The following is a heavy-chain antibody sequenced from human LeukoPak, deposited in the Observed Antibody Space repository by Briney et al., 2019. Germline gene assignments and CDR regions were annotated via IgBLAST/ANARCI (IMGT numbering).Heavy chain of an antibody. CDR2: ISGSGGST. J-gene: IGHJ4*02. V-gene: IGHV3-23*01. D-gene: IGHD5-12*01. CDR3: AKDMEYSGYDLPSYYFDY. Sequence: PGGSLRLSCAASGFTFSSYAMSWVRQAPGKGLEWVSAISGSGGSTYYPDSVKGRFTISRDNSKNTLYLQMNSLRAEDTAVYYCAKDMEYSGYDLPSYYFDYWGQGTLVTVSS. CDR1: GFTFSSYA.